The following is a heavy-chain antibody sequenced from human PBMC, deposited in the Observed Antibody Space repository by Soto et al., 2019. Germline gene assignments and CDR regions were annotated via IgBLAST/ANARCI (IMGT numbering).Heavy chain of an antibody. CDR1: GFTFSSYA. J-gene: IGHJ4*02. CDR3: AKGPHYYDNSGYPYYFDY. CDR2: ISGSGGST. V-gene: IGHV3-23*01. D-gene: IGHD3-22*01. Sequence: GGSLRLSCAASGFTFSSYARSWVRQAPGKGLEWVSAISGSGGSTYYADSVKGRFTISRDNSKNTLYLQMNSLRAEDTAVYYCAKGPHYYDNSGYPYYFDYWGQGTLVTVSS.